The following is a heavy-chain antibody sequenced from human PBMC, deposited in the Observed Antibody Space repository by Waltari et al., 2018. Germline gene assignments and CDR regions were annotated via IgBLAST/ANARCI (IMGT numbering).Heavy chain of an antibody. J-gene: IGHJ4*02. CDR1: GFPFSNTW. CDR2: IKTQSDGGGAT. Sequence: EVQLVESGGGLVNPGGSLRLSCAASGFPFSNTWRAGVRQAPGKGLEWIARIKTQSDGGGATYYAAPVTGRFTVSRDDSKNMLYLQMSSLKTEDTAMYYCTTDQGDSYTFYSFDYWGQGTLVTVSS. V-gene: IGHV3-15*01. D-gene: IGHD3-16*02. CDR3: TTDQGDSYTFYSFDY.